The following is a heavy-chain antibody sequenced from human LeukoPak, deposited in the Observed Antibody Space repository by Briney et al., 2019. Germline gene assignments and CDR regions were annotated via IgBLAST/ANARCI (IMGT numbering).Heavy chain of an antibody. D-gene: IGHD2-15*01. V-gene: IGHV4-59*08. CDR3: ARTEVVAATVTWFDP. J-gene: IGHJ5*02. CDR1: GGSISSYY. Sequence: SETLSLTCTVSGGSISSYYWSWIRQPPGKGLEWIWYIYYSGSTNYNPSLKSRVTISVDTSKNQFSLKLSSVTAADTAVYYCARTEVVAATVTWFDPWGQGTLVTVSS. CDR2: IYYSGST.